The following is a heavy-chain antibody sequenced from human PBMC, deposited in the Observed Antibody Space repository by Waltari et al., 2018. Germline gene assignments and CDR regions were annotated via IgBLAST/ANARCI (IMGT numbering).Heavy chain of an antibody. CDR1: GGPISSHY. D-gene: IGHD1-20*01. V-gene: IGHV4-59*08. CDR2: IYYSGGT. CDR3: ARGVTGTTSVSNMDV. Sequence: QVQLQESGPGLVKPSETLSLTCTVSGGPISSHYWSWIRQPPGKGLEWIGYIYYSGGTNYNPSLKSRVTISVDTSKNQFSLKLSSVTAADTAVYYCARGVTGTTSVSNMDVWGKGTTVTISS. J-gene: IGHJ6*03.